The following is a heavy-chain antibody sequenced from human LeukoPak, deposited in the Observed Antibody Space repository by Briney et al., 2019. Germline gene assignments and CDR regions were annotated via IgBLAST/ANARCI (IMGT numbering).Heavy chain of an antibody. V-gene: IGHV3-49*03. CDR2: IRSKAYGGTT. CDR1: GFTFGDYA. CDR3: TRARWVTTGGYSGYDQMNWFDP. D-gene: IGHD5-12*01. Sequence: PGGSLRLSCTASGFTFGDYAMSWFRQAPGKGLEWVGFIRSKAYGGTTEYAASVKGRFTISRDDSKSIAYLQMNSLKTEDTAVYYCTRARWVTTGGYSGYDQMNWFDPWGQGTLVTVSS. J-gene: IGHJ5*02.